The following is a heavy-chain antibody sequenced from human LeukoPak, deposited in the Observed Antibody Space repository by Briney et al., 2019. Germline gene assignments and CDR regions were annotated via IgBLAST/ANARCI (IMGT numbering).Heavy chain of an antibody. Sequence: ASVKVSCKASGYTFSGYNIHWLRQAPGQGLEWMGWINPNNGATHYAQKFQGGVTMTRDPSITTFYMEVSSLTSDDTACYYCARYNWNDVVSALDSWGQGTLVTVSS. CDR2: INPNNGAT. CDR1: GYTFSGYN. V-gene: IGHV1-2*02. CDR3: ARYNWNDVVSALDS. D-gene: IGHD1-1*01. J-gene: IGHJ4*02.